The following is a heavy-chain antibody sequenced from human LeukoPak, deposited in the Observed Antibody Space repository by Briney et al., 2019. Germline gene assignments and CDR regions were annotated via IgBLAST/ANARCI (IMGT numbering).Heavy chain of an antibody. J-gene: IGHJ4*02. V-gene: IGHV3-30*03. Sequence: GGSLRLSCAASGFTFSSYAMHWVRQAPGKGLEWVAVMSYDGSNKYYADSVKGRFTISRDNAKNSLYLQMNSLRAEDTAVYYCARDLLFDYWGQGTLVTVSS. CDR3: ARDLLFDY. CDR2: MSYDGSNK. CDR1: GFTFSSYA. D-gene: IGHD2-15*01.